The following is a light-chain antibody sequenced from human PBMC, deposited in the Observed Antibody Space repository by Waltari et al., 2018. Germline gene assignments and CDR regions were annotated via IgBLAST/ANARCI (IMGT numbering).Light chain of an antibody. CDR3: ASFAGSNTL. Sequence: QSALTQPPSASGSPGQSVTTPCTGTSTYLGVSTYVSWYQQHPGKAPKLLIYEVSERPSGVPDRFSGSKSGITASLTVFGLQTEDEADYYCASFAGSNTLFGGGTKLTVL. V-gene: IGLV2-8*01. J-gene: IGLJ2*01. CDR1: STYLGVSTY. CDR2: EVS.